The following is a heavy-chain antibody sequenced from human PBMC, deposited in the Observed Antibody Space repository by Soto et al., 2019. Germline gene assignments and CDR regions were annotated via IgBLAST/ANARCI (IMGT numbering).Heavy chain of an antibody. D-gene: IGHD2-15*01. CDR1: GGTFSSYA. Sequence: QVQLVQSGAEVKKPGSSVKVSCKASGGTFSSYAISWVRQAPGQGLEWMGGIIPIFGTANYAQKFQGRVTFNAYEFXSTAYMELSSLRSEDTAVYYCARDRGLAATSPFDYWGQGTLVTVSS. V-gene: IGHV1-69*12. J-gene: IGHJ4*02. CDR2: IIPIFGTA. CDR3: ARDRGLAATSPFDY.